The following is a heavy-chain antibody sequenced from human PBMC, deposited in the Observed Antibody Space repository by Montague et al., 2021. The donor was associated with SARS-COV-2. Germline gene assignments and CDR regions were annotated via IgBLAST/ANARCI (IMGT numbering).Heavy chain of an antibody. V-gene: IGHV4-59*13. J-gene: IGHJ4*02. CDR1: GASITTYY. CDR2: IYYNEKT. Sequence: SETLSLTCAVSGASITTYYWSWIRQPPGQGLEWIAHIYYNEKTNYNPSLKSRVTISMDTPKNHFSLKVTSVTAADTALYFCAGGQQMNYFDFWGQATLVTVSS. CDR3: AGGQQMNYFDF. D-gene: IGHD1/OR15-1a*01.